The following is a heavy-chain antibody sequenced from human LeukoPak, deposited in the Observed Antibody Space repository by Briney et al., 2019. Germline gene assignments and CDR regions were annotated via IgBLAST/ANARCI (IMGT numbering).Heavy chain of an antibody. CDR2: ISSSGGTI. V-gene: IGHV3-48*03. D-gene: IGHD2-21*01. Sequence: GGSLRLSCAASGFTFSTYEMNWVRQAPGKGLEWVSYISSSGGTIHYSDSVKGRFTISRDNAKNSLYLQMNSLRAEDTSVYYCVREVRREGDQFDYWGQGTLVTVSS. CDR1: GFTFSTYE. J-gene: IGHJ4*02. CDR3: VREVRREGDQFDY.